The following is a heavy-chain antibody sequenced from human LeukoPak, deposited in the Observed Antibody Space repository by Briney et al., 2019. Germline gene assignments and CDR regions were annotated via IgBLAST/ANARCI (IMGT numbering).Heavy chain of an antibody. V-gene: IGHV4-39*07. CDR2: IYYSGLT. CDR3: ARDVPGGRNDY. J-gene: IGHJ4*02. CDR1: GGSVSSSSYY. D-gene: IGHD3-16*01. Sequence: SETLSLTCTVSGGSVSSSSYYWAWIRQPPGKGLEWIGSIYYSGLTNYSPSLKSRVTISLDTSKNQFSLNINFVTAADTAVYYCARDVPGGRNDYWGQGTLVTVSS.